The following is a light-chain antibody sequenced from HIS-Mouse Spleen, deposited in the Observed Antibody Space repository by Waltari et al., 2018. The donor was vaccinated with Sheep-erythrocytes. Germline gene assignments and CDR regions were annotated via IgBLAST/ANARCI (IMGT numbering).Light chain of an antibody. CDR2: WAS. V-gene: IGKV4-1*01. J-gene: IGKJ4*01. CDR3: QQYYSTLT. CDR1: QSVLYSSNNKNY. Sequence: DIVMTQSPDSLAVSLGEMPTINCHSSQSVLYSSNNKNYLAWYQQKPGQPPKLLIYWASTRESGVPDRFSGSGSGTDFTLTISSLQAEDVAVYYCQQYYSTLTFGGGTKVEIK.